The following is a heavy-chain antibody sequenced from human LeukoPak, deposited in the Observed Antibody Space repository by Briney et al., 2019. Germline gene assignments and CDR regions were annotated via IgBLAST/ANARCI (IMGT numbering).Heavy chain of an antibody. J-gene: IGHJ4*02. CDR2: ISSSGSTI. CDR3: ARAPGSSGYYRDY. CDR1: GFTFSSYE. V-gene: IGHV3-48*03. Sequence: GGSLRLSCAASGFTFSSYEMNWVRQAPGKGLEWVSYISSSGSTIYYADSEKGRFTISRDNAKNSLYLQMNSLRAEDTAVYYCARAPGSSGYYRDYWGQGTLVTVSS. D-gene: IGHD3-22*01.